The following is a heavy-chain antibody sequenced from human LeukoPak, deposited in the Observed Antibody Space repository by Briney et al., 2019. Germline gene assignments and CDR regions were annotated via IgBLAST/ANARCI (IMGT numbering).Heavy chain of an antibody. V-gene: IGHV7-4-1*02. CDR3: ARDLRTGIAVAGTEIDY. CDR2: INTNTGNP. CDR1: GYTFTSYA. D-gene: IGHD6-19*01. Sequence: GASVTVSCKASGYTFTSYAMNWVRQAPGQGLEWMGWINTNTGNPTYTQGFTGRFVFSMDTSVSTAYLQISSLKAEDTAVYYCARDLRTGIAVAGTEIDYWGQGTLVTVSS. J-gene: IGHJ4*02.